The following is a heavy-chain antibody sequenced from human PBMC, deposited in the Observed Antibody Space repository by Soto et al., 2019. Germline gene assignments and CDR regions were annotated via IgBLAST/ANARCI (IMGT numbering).Heavy chain of an antibody. J-gene: IGHJ5*02. Sequence: SGPTLVNPTQTLTLTCTFSGFSHPTIGVGVGWIRQPPRGAPEWLALVYWNDNKRYSPSLESRLTITKDTSKNQVVLTMTAMDPMDTATYFCVHRPATHMHWFGPWGQGILVTVSS. CDR2: VYWNDNK. CDR3: VHRPATHMHWFGP. CDR1: GFSHPTIGVG. V-gene: IGHV2-5*01. D-gene: IGHD2-2*01.